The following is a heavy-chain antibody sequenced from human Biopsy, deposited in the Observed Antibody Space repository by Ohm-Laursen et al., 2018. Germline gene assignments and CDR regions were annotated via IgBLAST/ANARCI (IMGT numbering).Heavy chain of an antibody. V-gene: IGHV3-15*01. CDR2: IKSKSDGEAT. CDR3: TVDLGRGFH. J-gene: IGHJ4*02. Sequence: SLRLSCAASGFTFTHAWMSWVRQGPGKGLECLGRIKSKSDGEATDYAAAVQGRFAISRDDSTNTFYLQMNSLKSEDTGVFYCTVDLGRGFHWGQGTLVTVSS. D-gene: IGHD5-12*01. CDR1: GFTFTHAW.